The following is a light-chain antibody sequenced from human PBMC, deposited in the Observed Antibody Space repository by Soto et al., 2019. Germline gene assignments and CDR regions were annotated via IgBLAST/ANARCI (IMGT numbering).Light chain of an antibody. V-gene: IGKV3-15*01. J-gene: IGKJ2*01. CDR3: QQYNNWPYT. Sequence: EIVMTQSPATLSVSPGERASLSCRASQSVSNNLAWYQQKPGQAPRLLIHGASSRATGIPARFSGSGSGTDFTLTISSLQSGDFAVYFCQQYNNWPYTFGQGTKLEI. CDR2: GAS. CDR1: QSVSNN.